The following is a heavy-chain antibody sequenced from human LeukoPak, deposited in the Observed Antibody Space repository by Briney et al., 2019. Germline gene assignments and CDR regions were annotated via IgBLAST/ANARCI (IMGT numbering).Heavy chain of an antibody. V-gene: IGHV1-18*01. Sequence: ASVKVSCKASGYSFPNYGINWVRQAPGQGLEWMGWIRPHDGKTSYPQKFRGRVTMTTGVSTNTIYMDLRSLRSDDTAIYYCARDKRDSNPSGNWFPFDFWGQGTLVTVSS. CDR2: IRPHDGKT. J-gene: IGHJ4*02. CDR3: ARDKRDSNPSGNWFPFDF. D-gene: IGHD1-1*01. CDR1: GYSFPNYG.